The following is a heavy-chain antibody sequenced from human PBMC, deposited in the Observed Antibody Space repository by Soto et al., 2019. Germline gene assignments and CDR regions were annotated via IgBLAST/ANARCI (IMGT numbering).Heavy chain of an antibody. Sequence: SVKVSCKAVGGSFSSYAISWGRQDPAQGREEMGGIIPTFGTANYAPKFQGRVTITADTSTRTAYMELSSLRSEETAVYYGASGYSSSSPPSTYCYYYGMDVWGQGTMVTVSS. CDR3: ASGYSSSSPPSTYCYYYGMDV. CDR1: GGSFSSYA. V-gene: IGHV1-69*06. D-gene: IGHD6-6*01. CDR2: IIPTFGTA. J-gene: IGHJ6*02.